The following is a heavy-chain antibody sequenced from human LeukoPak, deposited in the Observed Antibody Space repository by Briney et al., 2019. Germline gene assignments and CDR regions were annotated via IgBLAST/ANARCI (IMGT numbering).Heavy chain of an antibody. Sequence: PGGSLRLSCGASGFTFSSYAMSWVRQAPGKGLEWVSAISGSGGSTYYADSVKGRFTISRDNSKNTLYLQMNSLRAEDTAVYYCAKDRSSGWRNLDAFDIWGQGTMVTVSS. CDR2: ISGSGGST. CDR1: GFTFSSYA. J-gene: IGHJ3*02. V-gene: IGHV3-23*01. CDR3: AKDRSSGWRNLDAFDI. D-gene: IGHD6-19*01.